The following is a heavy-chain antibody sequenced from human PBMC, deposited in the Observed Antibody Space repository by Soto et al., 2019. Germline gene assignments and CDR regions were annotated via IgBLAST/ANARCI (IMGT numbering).Heavy chain of an antibody. CDR1: GGSFSGYC. CDR3: ARRSNGGDYKY. J-gene: IGHJ4*02. Sequence: QVQLQQWGAGLLKPSETLSLTCAVYGGSFSGYCWSWIRQPPGKGLDGIGDINPRGSTNYNPSLQRGVTIAVRPSKTQLSLKLRSGTAADTAGYYCARRSNGGDYKYWGQGTLVTVSS. D-gene: IGHD4-17*01. V-gene: IGHV4-34*01. CDR2: INPRGST.